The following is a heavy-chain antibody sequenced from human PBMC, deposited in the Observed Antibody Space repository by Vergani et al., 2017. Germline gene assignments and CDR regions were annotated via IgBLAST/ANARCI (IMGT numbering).Heavy chain of an antibody. CDR3: AKDPRLKADYYYYYMDV. V-gene: IGHV3-30*18. Sequence: QVQLVESGGSVVQPGRSLRLSCAASGFTFSNYGLHWVRQAPGQGLEWVAVISHDGNKKYYVDSVKGRFTISRDNSKNTLYLYMHSLRADDTAVYYCAKDPRLKADYYYYYMDVWGKGTTVTVSS. J-gene: IGHJ6*03. CDR1: GFTFSNYG. CDR2: ISHDGNKK.